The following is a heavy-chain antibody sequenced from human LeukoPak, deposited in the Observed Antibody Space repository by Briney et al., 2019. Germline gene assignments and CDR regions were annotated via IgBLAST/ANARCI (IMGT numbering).Heavy chain of an antibody. CDR2: IWYDGSDK. V-gene: IGHV3-33*01. D-gene: IGHD2-15*01. J-gene: IGHJ6*02. CDR1: GFTFNTYA. Sequence: GGSLRLSCAASGFTFNTYAMHWVRQAPGNGLEWVAIIWYDGSDKYYADSVRGRFAISRDNSKNTLYLQMNSLRAEDTAVYYCGRVGCTGGNCKPYAYYATDVWGQGTTVTVSS. CDR3: GRVGCTGGNCKPYAYYATDV.